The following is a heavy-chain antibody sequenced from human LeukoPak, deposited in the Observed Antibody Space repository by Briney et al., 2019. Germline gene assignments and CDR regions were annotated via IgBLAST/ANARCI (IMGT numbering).Heavy chain of an antibody. D-gene: IGHD5-24*01. CDR1: GFTVSSNF. CDR3: ARDKDGYNGIDY. J-gene: IGHJ4*02. CDR2: IYSGGST. Sequence: PGGSLRLSCAASGFTVSSNFMSWVRQAPGKGLEWVSVIYSGGSTYYADSVKGRFTISRDNSKNTLYLQVNSLRAEDTAVYYCARDKDGYNGIDYWGQGTLVTVSS. V-gene: IGHV3-53*01.